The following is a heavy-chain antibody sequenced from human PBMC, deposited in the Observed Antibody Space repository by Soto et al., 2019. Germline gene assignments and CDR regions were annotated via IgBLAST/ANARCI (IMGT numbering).Heavy chain of an antibody. J-gene: IGHJ6*01. V-gene: IGHV1-69*13. CDR1: GGTFNSYA. D-gene: IGHD3-22*01. Sequence: VQVSCKASGGTFNSYAIHWVRQAPGQGLEWMGGIIPVLRTTNYAQTFQGRVTITADESTSTAYLELTSLRSEDTAGCYCVRERPRHYDSSGSVNYY. CDR3: VRERPRHYDSSGSVNYY. CDR2: IIPVLRTT.